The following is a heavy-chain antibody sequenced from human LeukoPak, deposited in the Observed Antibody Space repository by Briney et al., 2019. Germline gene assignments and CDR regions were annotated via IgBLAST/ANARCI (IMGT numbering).Heavy chain of an antibody. CDR1: GFTVSSNY. V-gene: IGHV3-23*01. CDR2: ISGSGGTT. CDR3: AKFFAPSGGGSGWPWVIDH. D-gene: IGHD6-25*01. J-gene: IGHJ5*02. Sequence: GGSLRLSCAASGFTVSSNYMSWVRQAPGKGLEWLSAISGSGGTTYSADSVKGRFTISRDNSKNSLFLQMYSPRAEDTAVYYCAKFFAPSGGGSGWPWVIDHWGLGTLVTVSS.